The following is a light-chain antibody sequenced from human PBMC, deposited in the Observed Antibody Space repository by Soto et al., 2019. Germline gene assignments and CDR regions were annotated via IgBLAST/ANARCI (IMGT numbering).Light chain of an antibody. Sequence: QSVLTQPPSGSGAPGQRVAISCTCSSSNIGAGYDVHWYQHLPGTAPKLLIYANNNRPSGVPDRFSGSKSGTSASLAITGLKAEDEADYYCQSYDSSRSPLYVFGTGTKVTVL. V-gene: IGLV1-40*01. CDR3: QSYDSSRSPLYV. J-gene: IGLJ1*01. CDR2: ANN. CDR1: SSNIGAGYD.